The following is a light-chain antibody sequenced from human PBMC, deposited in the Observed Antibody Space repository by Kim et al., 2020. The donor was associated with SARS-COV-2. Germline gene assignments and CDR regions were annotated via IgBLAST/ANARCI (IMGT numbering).Light chain of an antibody. CDR3: LQHNTYPIT. J-gene: IGKJ5*01. V-gene: IGKV1-17*01. Sequence: ASVGDRVTITCRASQDIRNDLGWYQQNPGRAPKRLIYGASSLQSGVPSRFSVSGSGTEFTLTIRSVQPEDFATYFFLQHNTYPITFGQGTRLEIK. CDR2: GAS. CDR1: QDIRND.